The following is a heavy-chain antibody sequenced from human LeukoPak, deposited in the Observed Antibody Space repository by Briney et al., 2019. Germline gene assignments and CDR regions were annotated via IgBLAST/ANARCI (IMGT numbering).Heavy chain of an antibody. J-gene: IGHJ4*02. V-gene: IGHV4-59*01. CDR3: ARVFHDSSGYPFDY. CDR2: TYYSGNT. D-gene: IGHD3-22*01. CDR1: GGSMSSYY. Sequence: PSETLSLTCTVSGGSMSSYYWSWIRQPPGKGLDWIGYTYYSGNTNCNPSLKSRVTISVDTSKNQFSLKVSSVTAADTAVYYCARVFHDSSGYPFDYWGQGTLVTVSS.